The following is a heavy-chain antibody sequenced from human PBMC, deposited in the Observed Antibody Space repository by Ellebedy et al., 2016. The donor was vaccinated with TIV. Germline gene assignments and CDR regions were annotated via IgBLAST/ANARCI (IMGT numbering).Heavy chain of an antibody. V-gene: IGHV1-46*01. CDR2: INPSGGST. Sequence: ASVKVSXKASGYTFTSYYMHWVRQAPGQGLEWMGIINPSGGSTSYAQKFQGRVTMTEDTSTDTAYMELSSLRAEDTAVYYCAKAESSWFGEFDLWGRGTLVTVSS. D-gene: IGHD3-10*01. CDR1: GYTFTSYY. CDR3: AKAESSWFGEFDL. J-gene: IGHJ2*01.